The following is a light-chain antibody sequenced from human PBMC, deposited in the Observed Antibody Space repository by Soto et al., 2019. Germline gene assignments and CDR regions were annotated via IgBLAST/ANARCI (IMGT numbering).Light chain of an antibody. Sequence: AIQMTQSPSSLSASVGDSISITCRASQGIGTDLGWYQQKPGKAPKLLTYAASRLHTGVPSNFSGSRSGTDFTLTISNLQPDDFATYYCLQNYNYPWTFGQGTKVDIK. CDR2: AAS. J-gene: IGKJ1*01. CDR3: LQNYNYPWT. CDR1: QGIGTD. V-gene: IGKV1-6*01.